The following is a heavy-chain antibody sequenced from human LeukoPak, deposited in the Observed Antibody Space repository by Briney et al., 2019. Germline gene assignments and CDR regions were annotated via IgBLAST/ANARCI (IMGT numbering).Heavy chain of an antibody. Sequence: ASVKVSCKASGYTFTSYGISWVRQAPGQGLEWMGWISAYNGNTNYAQKLQGRVTMTTDTSTSTAYMELRSLRSDDTAVYYCARPEEHGDYVHDAFDIWGQGTMVTVSS. CDR2: ISAYNGNT. V-gene: IGHV1-18*01. J-gene: IGHJ3*02. CDR1: GYTFTSYG. CDR3: ARPEEHGDYVHDAFDI. D-gene: IGHD4-17*01.